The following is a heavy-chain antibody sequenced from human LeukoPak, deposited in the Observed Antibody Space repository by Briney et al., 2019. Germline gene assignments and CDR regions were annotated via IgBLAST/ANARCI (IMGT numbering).Heavy chain of an antibody. CDR3: ARVNVMITFGGVIARITWFDP. Sequence: SETLSLTCAVYGGSFSGYYWSWIRQPPGKGLEWIGEINHSGSTNYNPSLKSRVTASVDTSKNQFSLKLSSVTAADTAVYYCARVNVMITFGGVIARITWFDPWGQGTLVTVSS. CDR2: INHSGST. D-gene: IGHD3-16*02. CDR1: GGSFSGYY. V-gene: IGHV4-34*01. J-gene: IGHJ5*02.